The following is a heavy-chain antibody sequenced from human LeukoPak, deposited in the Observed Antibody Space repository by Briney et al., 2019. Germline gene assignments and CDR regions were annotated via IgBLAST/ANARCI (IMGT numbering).Heavy chain of an antibody. V-gene: IGHV4-59*01. Sequence: SETLSLTCIVSGGSISSYYWSWIRQPPGKGLEWIGYIYYSGSTNYNPSLKSRVTISVDTSKNQFSLKLSSVTAADTAVYYCARDGNGWYPNWFDPWGQGTLVTVSS. J-gene: IGHJ5*02. CDR1: GGSISSYY. D-gene: IGHD6-19*01. CDR2: IYYSGST. CDR3: ARDGNGWYPNWFDP.